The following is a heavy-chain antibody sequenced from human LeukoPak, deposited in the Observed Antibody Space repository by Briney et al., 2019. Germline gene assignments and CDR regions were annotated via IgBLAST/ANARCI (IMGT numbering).Heavy chain of an antibody. D-gene: IGHD2-2*01. CDR1: GFTFSSYW. J-gene: IGHJ6*04. CDR2: IKQKGGEK. Sequence: GGSLSLSCAASGFTFSSYWMSWVRQAPGKALECVANIKQKGGEKYYVNSVKGRFTISRDNAKNSLYLQMNSLRVEDTAVYYCARSAFISYCSSTSCYGAYYYYYGMDVWGKGTTVTVSS. V-gene: IGHV3-7*03. CDR3: ARSAFISYCSSTSCYGAYYYYYGMDV.